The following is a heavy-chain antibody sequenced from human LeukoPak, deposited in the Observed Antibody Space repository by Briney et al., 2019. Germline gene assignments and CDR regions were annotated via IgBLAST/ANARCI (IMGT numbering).Heavy chain of an antibody. CDR3: AKGLINDWSALEY. D-gene: IGHD3-9*01. J-gene: IGHJ4*02. Sequence: PGGSLRLSCAASGLTFISYAMTWVRQAPGKGLDWVSAISGSGGTTYSADPVRGRFTISRDNSKSTLYLQMNSLRAEDTAVYYCAKGLINDWSALEYWGQGTLVTVSS. CDR2: ISGSGGTT. CDR1: GLTFISYA. V-gene: IGHV3-23*01.